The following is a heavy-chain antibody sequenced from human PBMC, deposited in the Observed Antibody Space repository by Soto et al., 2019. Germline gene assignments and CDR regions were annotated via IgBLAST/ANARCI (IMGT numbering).Heavy chain of an antibody. Sequence: GGSLRLSCAASEFSKYGMHWVRQVPGKGLEWVAVISQDGSHKYYADSVKGRFTISRDNSKNTLYLQMNSLRAEDTAVYYCAKGSYDILTGYYNYWGQGTLVTVSS. J-gene: IGHJ4*02. CDR3: AKGSYDILTGYYNY. D-gene: IGHD3-9*01. V-gene: IGHV3-30*18. CDR1: EFSKYG. CDR2: ISQDGSHK.